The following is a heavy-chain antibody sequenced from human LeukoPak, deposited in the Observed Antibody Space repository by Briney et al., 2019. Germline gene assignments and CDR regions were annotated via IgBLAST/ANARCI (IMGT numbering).Heavy chain of an antibody. J-gene: IGHJ6*03. Sequence: GESLKISCKGSGYSFTSYWIGWVRQMPGKGLEWMGIIYPGDSDTRYSPSFQGQVTISADKSISTAYLQWSSLKASDTAMYYCARHLYSSSWSLYYYYYMDVRGKGTTVTVSS. CDR1: GYSFTSYW. D-gene: IGHD6-13*01. CDR3: ARHLYSSSWSLYYYYYMDV. CDR2: IYPGDSDT. V-gene: IGHV5-51*01.